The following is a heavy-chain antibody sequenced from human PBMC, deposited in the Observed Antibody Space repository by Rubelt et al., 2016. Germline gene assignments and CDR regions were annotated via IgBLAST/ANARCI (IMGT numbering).Heavy chain of an antibody. CDR3: AKSGNYDSSGYAGNWFDP. CDR1: GYTFTSYY. V-gene: IGHV1-46*01. CDR2: INPSGGST. D-gene: IGHD3-22*01. J-gene: IGHJ5*02. Sequence: QVQLVQSGAEVKKPGASVKVSCKASGYTFTSYYMHWVRQAPGQGLEWMGIINPSGGSTSYAQKFQGRVAMTRDTSTSTVYMELSSLRSEDTAVYYCAKSGNYDSSGYAGNWFDPWGQGTLVTVSS.